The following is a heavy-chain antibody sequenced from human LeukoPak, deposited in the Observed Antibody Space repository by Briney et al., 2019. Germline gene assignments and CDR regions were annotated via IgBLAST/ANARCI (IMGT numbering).Heavy chain of an antibody. J-gene: IGHJ6*04. Sequence: GGSLRLSCAASGFTFSDSYMTWVRQAPGKGVEWVAYISGSGHDINYSDSVKGRFTISRDNAKNSLYLQMNSLRAEDTAVYYCAELGITMIGGVWGKGTTVTISS. V-gene: IGHV3-11*04. D-gene: IGHD3-10*02. CDR1: GFTFSDSY. CDR3: AELGITMIGGV. CDR2: ISGSGHDI.